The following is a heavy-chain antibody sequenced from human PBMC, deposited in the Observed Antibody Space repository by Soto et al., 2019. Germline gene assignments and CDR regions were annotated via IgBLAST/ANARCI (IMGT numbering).Heavy chain of an antibody. CDR1: GGSISSGGYY. Sequence: PSETLSLTCTVSGGSISSGGYYWSWIRQHPGRGLEWIGYIYYSGSTYYNPSLKSRVTISVDTSKNQFSLKLSSVTAADTAVYYCARESGSSGWGGYFDYWGQGTLVTVSS. J-gene: IGHJ4*02. V-gene: IGHV4-31*03. D-gene: IGHD6-19*01. CDR3: ARESGSSGWGGYFDY. CDR2: IYYSGST.